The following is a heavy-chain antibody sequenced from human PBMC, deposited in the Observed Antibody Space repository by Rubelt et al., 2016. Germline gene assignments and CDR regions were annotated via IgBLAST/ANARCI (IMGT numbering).Heavy chain of an antibody. CDR3: ARVGQSDWFDP. J-gene: IGHJ5*02. CDR1: GFSLSNARMG. CDR2: IFSNDEK. D-gene: IGHD2-2*01. V-gene: IGHV2-26*01. Sequence: QVTLKESGPVLVKPTETLTLTCTVSGFSLSNARMGVSWIRQPPGKALEWLAHIFSNDEKSYCTSLKTRLTVSKDTSKNQEVLTMTNTDPVDTATYYCARVGQSDWFDPWGQGTLVTVSS.